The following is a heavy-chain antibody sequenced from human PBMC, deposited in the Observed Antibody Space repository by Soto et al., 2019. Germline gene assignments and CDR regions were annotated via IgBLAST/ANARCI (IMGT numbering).Heavy chain of an antibody. Sequence: QVQLQESGPGLVKPSQTVSLTCTVSGGSISSGNDYWSWIRQPPGKGLEWIGYIHYGGNTNYNPSLKRRLTMSLDTSKNQFSLKLSSVTAADTAVYYCARDQGYHYDSWGQGILVTVSS. CDR1: GGSISSGNDY. V-gene: IGHV4-30-4*08. J-gene: IGHJ5*01. CDR3: ARDQGYHYDS. CDR2: IHYGGNT. D-gene: IGHD2-15*01.